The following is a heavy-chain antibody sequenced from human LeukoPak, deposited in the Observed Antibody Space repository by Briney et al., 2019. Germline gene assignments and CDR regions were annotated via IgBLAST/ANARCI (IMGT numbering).Heavy chain of an antibody. CDR1: GFTFSSYA. CDR2: ISGSGGST. V-gene: IGHV3-23*01. CDR3: ANRGMTYYYDSSGYHFDY. D-gene: IGHD3-22*01. Sequence: GSVTLSCPASGFTFSSYAMSWVRQAPGKGLDGVSAISGSGGSTYYADSVKGRFTISRDNSKNTLYLQMNSLRAEDTAVYYCANRGMTYYYDSSGYHFDYWGQGTLVTVSS. J-gene: IGHJ4*02.